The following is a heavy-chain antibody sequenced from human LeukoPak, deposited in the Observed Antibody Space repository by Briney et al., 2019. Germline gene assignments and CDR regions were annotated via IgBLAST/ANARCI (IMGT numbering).Heavy chain of an antibody. CDR3: AKDLWFGELLD. CDR1: GFTFSSYA. Sequence: GGSLRLSCAASGFTFSSYAMHWVRQAPGKGLEWVAVISYDGSNKYYADSVKGRFTISRDNSKNTLYLQMNSLRAEDTAVYYCAKDLWFGELLDWGQGTLVTVSS. J-gene: IGHJ4*02. CDR2: ISYDGSNK. V-gene: IGHV3-30-3*02. D-gene: IGHD3-10*01.